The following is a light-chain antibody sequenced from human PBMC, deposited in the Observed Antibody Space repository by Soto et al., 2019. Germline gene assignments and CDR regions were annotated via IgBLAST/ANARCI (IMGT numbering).Light chain of an antibody. CDR3: QQNYSTPYT. CDR1: QTISNF. Sequence: DIPMTQSPSSLSASVGDRITITCRASQTISNFLNWYHQRPGKAPKLLIFGASSLQSGVPSKFTGSGSGTDFTLTISDLQPEDFATYYCQQNYSTPYTFGQGTNLEIK. CDR2: GAS. J-gene: IGKJ2*01. V-gene: IGKV1-39*01.